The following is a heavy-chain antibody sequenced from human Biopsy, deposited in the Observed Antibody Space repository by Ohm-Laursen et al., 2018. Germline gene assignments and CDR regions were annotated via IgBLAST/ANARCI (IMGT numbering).Heavy chain of an antibody. CDR1: GGSISSHY. CDR3: ARGQDSSYLAYGMDV. J-gene: IGHJ6*02. V-gene: IGHV4-59*11. Sequence: GTLSLTCTVSGGSISSHYWSWIRQPPGKGLEWIGYIYNRGSTKYNSSLKSRVTISVDTSKNQFSLTVRSVTAADTAMYYCARGQDSSYLAYGMDVWGQGTMVTVSS. D-gene: IGHD6-19*01. CDR2: IYNRGST.